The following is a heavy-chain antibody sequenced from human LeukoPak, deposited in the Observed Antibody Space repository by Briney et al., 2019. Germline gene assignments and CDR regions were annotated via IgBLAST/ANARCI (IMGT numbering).Heavy chain of an antibody. CDR3: ARSGLSRFGF. CDR2: IRYDGSNK. Sequence: GRSLRLSCAASGFTYTKHAMHWVRQAPGKGLEWVAFIRYDGSNKYYADSVKGRFTISRDNSKNTLYLQMNSLRAEDTAVYYCARSGLSRFGFWGQGTLVTVSS. V-gene: IGHV3-30*04. J-gene: IGHJ4*02. D-gene: IGHD2/OR15-2a*01. CDR1: GFTYTKHA.